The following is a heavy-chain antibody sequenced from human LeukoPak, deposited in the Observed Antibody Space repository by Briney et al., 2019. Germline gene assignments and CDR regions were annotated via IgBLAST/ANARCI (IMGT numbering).Heavy chain of an antibody. CDR3: AVWFGEFLDY. J-gene: IGHJ4*02. CDR1: GYTFTSYG. CDR2: ISAYNGNT. V-gene: IGHV1-18*01. D-gene: IGHD3-10*01. Sequence: GASVKVSCKXSGYTFTSYGISWVRQAPGQGHEWMGWISAYNGNTNYAQKLQGRVTMTTDTSTSTAYMELRSLRSDDTAVYCCAVWFGEFLDYWGQGTLVTVSS.